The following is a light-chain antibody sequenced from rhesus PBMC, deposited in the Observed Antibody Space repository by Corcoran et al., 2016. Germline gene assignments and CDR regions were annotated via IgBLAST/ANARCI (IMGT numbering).Light chain of an antibody. J-gene: IGKJ4*01. Sequence: DIVMTQTPLSVPVTLGEPASISCRSSQSLLDSEDGNTYLQWYLQKLGQSPQLLIYEVSNRASGVPDRVRGSGSDTDFTLKSSRVEAEDVGLYYCMQALQFPLTFGGGTKLEIK. CDR1: QSLLDSEDGNTY. V-gene: IGKV2-104*01. CDR3: MQALQFPLT. CDR2: EVS.